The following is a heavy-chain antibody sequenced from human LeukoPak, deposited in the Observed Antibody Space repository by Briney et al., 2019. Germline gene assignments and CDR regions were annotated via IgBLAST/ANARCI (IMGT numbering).Heavy chain of an antibody. Sequence: GGSLRLSCAAPGIAFSKDWMSWVRQAPGKGLEWVGRIKSKTDGGRKDYAAHVKGRFTISRDDSKNTLYLQMDSLKTEDTAVYYCTNFNDRDAFDIWGQGTMVTVSS. CDR3: TNFNDRDAFDI. CDR2: IKSKTDGGRK. J-gene: IGHJ3*02. CDR1: GIAFSKDW. D-gene: IGHD3-22*01. V-gene: IGHV3-15*01.